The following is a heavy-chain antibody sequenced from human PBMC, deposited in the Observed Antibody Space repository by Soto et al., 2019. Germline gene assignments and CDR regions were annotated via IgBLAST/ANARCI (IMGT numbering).Heavy chain of an antibody. V-gene: IGHV6-1*01. Sequence: PSQTLSLTCAISGDSVSSNSAAWNWIRQSPSRGLEWLGRTYYRSKWYNDYAVSVKSRITINPDTSKNQFSLQLNSVTPEDTAVYYCAGGYCSGTSCSRPNYYYYYYMDVWGKGTTVTVSS. CDR2: TYYRSKWYN. J-gene: IGHJ6*03. D-gene: IGHD2-2*01. CDR1: GDSVSSNSAA. CDR3: AGGYCSGTSCSRPNYYYYYYMDV.